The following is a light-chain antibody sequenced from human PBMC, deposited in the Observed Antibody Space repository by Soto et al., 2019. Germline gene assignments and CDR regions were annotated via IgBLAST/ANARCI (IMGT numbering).Light chain of an antibody. CDR3: QQPNSYPFT. Sequence: DIQLTKSPSFLSASVGDRVSITCRASQGISSYLAWYQQKPGKAPKLLLYAASTLQSGVPSRVSGSGSGTGFTITISSLQPEDFATYYCQQPNSYPFTFGGGTKVAIK. J-gene: IGKJ4*01. V-gene: IGKV1-9*01. CDR1: QGISSY. CDR2: AAS.